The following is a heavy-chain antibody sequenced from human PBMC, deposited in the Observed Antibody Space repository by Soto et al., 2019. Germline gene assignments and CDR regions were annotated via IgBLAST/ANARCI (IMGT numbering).Heavy chain of an antibody. CDR3: AKEFSLCSSRTCSPEGNFDY. J-gene: IGHJ4*02. D-gene: IGHD2-2*01. V-gene: IGHV3-23*01. CDR1: VFTFRSYA. Sequence: LILSCAASVFTFRSYAMTGFRRSRWKGLEWVSANVGAGDRTYHADSVEARFTISKDNSKTTVYLRMNSLRAVVTAVNYCAKEFSLCSSRTCSPEGNFDYWGQGTLVTVSS. CDR2: NVGAGDRT.